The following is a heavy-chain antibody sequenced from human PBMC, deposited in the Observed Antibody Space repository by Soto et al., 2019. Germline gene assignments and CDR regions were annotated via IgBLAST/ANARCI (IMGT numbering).Heavy chain of an antibody. CDR1: GGTFSSYA. J-gene: IGHJ3*02. D-gene: IGHD3-16*02. CDR3: ARGKPREIRLAGNIVVPNSDAFDI. Sequence: QVQLVQSGAEVKKPGSSVKVSCKASGGTFSSYAISWVRQAPGQGLEWMGGIVPIIGAAQYAEKFRARVNIIADDFTSTAYMELSSLRSDDTAVYYCARGKPREIRLAGNIVVPNSDAFDICDLGTMVTVSS. V-gene: IGHV1-69*01. CDR2: IVPIIGAA.